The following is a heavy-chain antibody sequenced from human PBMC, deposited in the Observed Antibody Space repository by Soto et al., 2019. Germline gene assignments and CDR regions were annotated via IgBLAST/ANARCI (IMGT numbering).Heavy chain of an antibody. D-gene: IGHD2-15*01. Sequence: QVQLVESGGGVVQPGRSLRLSCAASGFTFSSYAMHWVRQAPGKGLEWVAVISYDGSNNYYADSVKGRFTISRDNSKNMLYLQMNSLRAEDTAVYYCARMASFYCSGGSCYPTYGMDVWGQGTTVTVSS. J-gene: IGHJ6*02. CDR2: ISYDGSNN. CDR1: GFTFSSYA. V-gene: IGHV3-30-3*01. CDR3: ARMASFYCSGGSCYPTYGMDV.